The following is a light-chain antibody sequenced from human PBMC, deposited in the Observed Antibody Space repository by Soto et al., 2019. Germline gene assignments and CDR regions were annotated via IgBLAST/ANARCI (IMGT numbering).Light chain of an antibody. CDR3: MQALQTPYT. CDR1: QSLLHSNGCNY. Sequence: DIVMTQSPLSLPVTPGEPASISCRSSQSLLHSNGCNYLDWYLQKPGQSPQLLIYLGSNRASGDPDRFSSSGSGRDFTLKISRVEAEDVGVYYCMQALQTPYTFGQGTKLEIK. J-gene: IGKJ2*01. CDR2: LGS. V-gene: IGKV2-28*01.